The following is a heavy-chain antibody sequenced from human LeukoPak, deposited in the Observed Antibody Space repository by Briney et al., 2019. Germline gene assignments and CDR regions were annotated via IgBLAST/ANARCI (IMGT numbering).Heavy chain of an antibody. J-gene: IGHJ5*02. Sequence: ASVKVSCKASGYTFISYYIHWVRQAPGQGLEWMGGIIPIFGTANYAQKFQGRVTITADESTSTAYMELSSLRSEDTAVYYCARDNIVVVVAATRVWFDPWGQGTLVTVSS. V-gene: IGHV1-69*13. CDR3: ARDNIVVVVAATRVWFDP. CDR1: GYTFISYY. D-gene: IGHD2-15*01. CDR2: IIPIFGTA.